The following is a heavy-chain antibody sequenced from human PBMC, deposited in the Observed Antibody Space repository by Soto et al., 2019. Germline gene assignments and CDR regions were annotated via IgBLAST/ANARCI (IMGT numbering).Heavy chain of an antibody. CDR2: IYPGDSDT. CDR3: ARRAAAAGPIDWYFDL. D-gene: IGHD6-13*01. V-gene: IGHV5-51*01. J-gene: IGHJ2*01. Sequence: GESLKISCKGSGYSFTSYWIGWVRQMPGKGLEWMGIIYPGDSDTRYSPSFQGQVTISADKSISTAYLQWSSLKAADTAMYYCARRAAAAGPIDWYFDLWGRGTLVTVSS. CDR1: GYSFTSYW.